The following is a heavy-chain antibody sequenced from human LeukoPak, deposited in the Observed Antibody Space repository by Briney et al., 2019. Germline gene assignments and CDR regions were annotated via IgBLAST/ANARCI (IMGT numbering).Heavy chain of an antibody. CDR2: IYYSGST. CDR1: GGSISSYY. J-gene: IGHJ4*02. V-gene: IGHV4-59*01. Sequence: SETLSLTCTVSGGSISSYYWSWIRQPPGKGLEWIGYIYYSGSTNYNPSLKSRVTISVDTSKNQFSLKLSSVTAADTAVYYCARVGVAVAEVSYLDYWGQGTLVTVSS. D-gene: IGHD6-19*01. CDR3: ARVGVAVAEVSYLDY.